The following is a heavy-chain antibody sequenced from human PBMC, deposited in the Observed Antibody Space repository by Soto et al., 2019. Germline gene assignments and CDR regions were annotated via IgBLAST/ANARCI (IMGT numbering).Heavy chain of an antibody. V-gene: IGHV4-59*08. CDR3: ARQEYYYDSSGYSYYFDY. CDR2: IYYSGST. D-gene: IGHD3-22*01. Sequence: PSETLSLTCTVSGGSISSYYWSWIRQPPGKGLEWIGYIYYSGSTNYNPSLKSRVTISVDTSKNQFSLKLSSVTAADTAVYYCARQEYYYDSSGYSYYFDYWGQGTLVTVSS. CDR1: GGSISSYY. J-gene: IGHJ4*02.